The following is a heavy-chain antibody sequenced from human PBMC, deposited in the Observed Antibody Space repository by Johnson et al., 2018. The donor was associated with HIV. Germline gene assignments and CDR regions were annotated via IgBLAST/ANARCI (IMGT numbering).Heavy chain of an antibody. V-gene: IGHV3-30*19. CDR3: ARGLTMIVVVDAFDI. CDR2: ISYDGSNK. CDR1: GFTFSTYG. D-gene: IGHD3-22*01. J-gene: IGHJ3*02. Sequence: VHLVESGGGVVQPGRSLRLSCAASGFTFSTYGMHWVRQAPGKGLEWVSLISYDGSNKYYADSVKGRFTISRDNSKNTLYLQMNSLRDEDTYVYYCARGLTMIVVVDAFDIWGQGTMVTVSS.